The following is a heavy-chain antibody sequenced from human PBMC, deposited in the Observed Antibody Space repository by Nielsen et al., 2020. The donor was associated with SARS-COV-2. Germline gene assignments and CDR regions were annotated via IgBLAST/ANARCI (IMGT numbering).Heavy chain of an antibody. D-gene: IGHD3-3*01. CDR2: ISGSGGST. CDR3: ARGGVVPALFYYYYIDV. Sequence: GGSLRLSCAASGFTFSSYSMNWVRQAPGKGLEWVSAISGSGGSTYYADSVKGRFTISRDNSKNTVYLQMDSLRAEDTAVYYCARGGVVPALFYYYYIDVWGKGTKVTVSS. J-gene: IGHJ6*03. CDR1: GFTFSSYS. V-gene: IGHV3-23*01.